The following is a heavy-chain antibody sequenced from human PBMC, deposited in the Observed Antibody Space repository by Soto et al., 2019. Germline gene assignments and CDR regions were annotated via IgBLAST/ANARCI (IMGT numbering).Heavy chain of an antibody. J-gene: IGHJ5*02. CDR3: ARLMRTSFDL. V-gene: IGHV3-72*01. D-gene: IGHD2-8*01. CDR1: GFIFSDHY. Sequence: RGALIVACAASGFIFSDHYMDWVRQAPGKGLEWVGRARNKVSGYTTAYAASVKGRFTISRDDSKNSLFLQMNSLKTEDTAVYFCARLMRTSFDLWGQGTLVTVSS. CDR2: ARNKVSGYTT.